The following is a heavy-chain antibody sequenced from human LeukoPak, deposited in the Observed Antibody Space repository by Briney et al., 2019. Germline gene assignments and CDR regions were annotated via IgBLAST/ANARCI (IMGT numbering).Heavy chain of an antibody. CDR1: GGTFSSYA. Sequence: ASVKVSCKASGGTFSSYAISWVRQAPGQGLEWMGGIIPIFGTANYAQKFQGRVTITADESTSTAYMELSSLRSEDTAVYYCARGSIIAAAGTGDPGYFDSWGQGTLVTVSS. CDR2: IIPIFGTA. D-gene: IGHD6-13*01. V-gene: IGHV1-69*13. J-gene: IGHJ4*02. CDR3: ARGSIIAAAGTGDPGYFDS.